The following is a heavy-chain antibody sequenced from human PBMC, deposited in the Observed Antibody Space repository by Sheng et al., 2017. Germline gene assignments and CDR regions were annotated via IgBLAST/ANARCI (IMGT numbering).Heavy chain of an antibody. Sequence: QVQLQQWGAGLLKPSETLSLTCAVYGGSFSGYYWSWIRQPPGKGLEWIGEINHSGSTNYNPSLKSRVTISVDTSKNQFSLKLSSVTAADTAVYYCARGVRQYSGYDPPIYYFDYWAREPWSPSPQ. CDR1: GGSFSGYY. D-gene: IGHD5-12*01. CDR3: ARGVRQYSGYDPPIYYFDY. V-gene: IGHV4-34*01. CDR2: INHSGST. J-gene: IGHJ4*02.